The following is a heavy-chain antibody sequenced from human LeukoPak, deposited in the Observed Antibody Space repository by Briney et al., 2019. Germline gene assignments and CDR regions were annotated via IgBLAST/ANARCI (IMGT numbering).Heavy chain of an antibody. D-gene: IGHD4-17*01. CDR2: ISAYNGNT. J-gene: IGHJ6*02. CDR3: ARDDGDYPGDNYYYGMDV. CDR1: GYTFTSYG. Sequence: ASVKVSCKASGYTFTSYGISWVRQAPGQGLEWMGWISAYNGNTNYAQKLQGRVTMTTDTSTSTAYMELRSLRSDDTAVYYCARDDGDYPGDNYYYGMDVWGQGTTVTVSS. V-gene: IGHV1-18*01.